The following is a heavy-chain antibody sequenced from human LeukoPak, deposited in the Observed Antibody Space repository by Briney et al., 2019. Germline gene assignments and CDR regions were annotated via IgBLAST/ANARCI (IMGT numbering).Heavy chain of an antibody. D-gene: IGHD2-2*01. Sequence: GESLKISCKGSGYSFTSYWIGWVRQMPGKGLEWMGTIYPGDSDTRYSPSFQGQVTISADKAISTAYLQWSSLKASDTAMYYCARHGLDCSSTSCYVDFGYYYYMDVWGKGTTVTVSS. V-gene: IGHV5-51*01. CDR2: IYPGDSDT. J-gene: IGHJ6*03. CDR3: ARHGLDCSSTSCYVDFGYYYYMDV. CDR1: GYSFTSYW.